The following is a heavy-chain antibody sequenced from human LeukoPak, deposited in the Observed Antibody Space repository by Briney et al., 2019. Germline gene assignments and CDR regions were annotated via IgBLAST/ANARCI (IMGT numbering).Heavy chain of an antibody. D-gene: IGHD6-19*01. J-gene: IGHJ4*02. CDR1: GYTFTSYY. V-gene: IGHV1-46*01. Sequence: ASVKVSCKASGYTFTSYYMHWVRQAPGQGVERMGIVNPSGGSTSYAQKFQGRVTMTRDTSTSTVYMELSSLRSEDTAVYYCAREFRQWLTLYFFDYWGQGTLVTVSS. CDR3: AREFRQWLTLYFFDY. CDR2: VNPSGGST.